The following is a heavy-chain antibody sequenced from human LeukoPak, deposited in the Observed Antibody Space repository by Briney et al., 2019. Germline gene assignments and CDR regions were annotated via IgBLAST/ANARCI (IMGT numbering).Heavy chain of an antibody. V-gene: IGHV2-5*02. J-gene: IGHJ5*02. CDR3: AHSLALPGLNWFDP. D-gene: IGHD6-19*01. CDR2: ISWDDDT. Sequence: SGPTLVKATQTLTLTCTFSGLSLSTTGVAVGWIRQPPGKALEWLALISWDDDTHYSPSLKSRLTITKDTSRNQVVLTVTKMDPVDTGTYYCAHSLALPGLNWFDPWGQGTLVTVSS. CDR1: GLSLSTTGVA.